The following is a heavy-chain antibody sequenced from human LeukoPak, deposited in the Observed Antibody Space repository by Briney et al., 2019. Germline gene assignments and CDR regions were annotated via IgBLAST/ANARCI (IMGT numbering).Heavy chain of an antibody. D-gene: IGHD7-27*01. CDR3: AKTLGSITYDAYDI. CDR2: ISWNSGNI. J-gene: IGHJ3*02. Sequence: GGSLRLSCAASGFTFDDYAMHWVRHVPGMGLEWVSGISWNSGNIGYADSVKGRFTISRDSAKNCLYLQMNNLRAEDTALYYCAKTLGSITYDAYDIWGQGTMVTVSS. CDR1: GFTFDDYA. V-gene: IGHV3-9*01.